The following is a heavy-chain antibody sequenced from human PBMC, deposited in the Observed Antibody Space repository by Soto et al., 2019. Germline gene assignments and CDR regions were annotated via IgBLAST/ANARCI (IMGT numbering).Heavy chain of an antibody. J-gene: IGHJ4*02. CDR1: GDSISSSSYY. Sequence: QLQLEESGPGLVKSSETLSLTCSVSGDSISSSSYYWGWIRQSPGEGLEWIGNIHGNGGTQYNPCLSSRVIISADTSANQFSLRLTSVTAADTAVYYCASRYGPSEFDHWGQGSLVTVSS. D-gene: IGHD3-9*01. V-gene: IGHV4-39*01. CDR2: IHGNGGT. CDR3: ASRYGPSEFDH.